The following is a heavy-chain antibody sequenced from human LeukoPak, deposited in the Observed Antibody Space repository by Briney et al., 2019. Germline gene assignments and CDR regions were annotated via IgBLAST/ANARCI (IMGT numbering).Heavy chain of an antibody. D-gene: IGHD2-15*01. V-gene: IGHV3-74*01. CDR1: GFTFSRYW. J-gene: IGHJ4*02. CDR3: TRDQIFCSGGYCYFDY. CDR2: ISSDGSST. Sequence: GRSLKLSCAASGFTFSRYWMHWVRQAPGKGLVWVSRISSDGSSTRYADSVKGRFTISRDNAKNTLYLQMNSLRAEDTAVYYCTRDQIFCSGGYCYFDYWGQGTLVSVSS.